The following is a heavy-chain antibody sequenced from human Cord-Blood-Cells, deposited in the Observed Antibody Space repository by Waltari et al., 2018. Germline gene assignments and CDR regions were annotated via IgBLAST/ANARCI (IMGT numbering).Heavy chain of an antibody. D-gene: IGHD5-18*01. Sequence: QVQLQQWGAGLLKPSETLSLTCTVSGGSISSSSYYWGWIRQPPGKGLEWIGSIYYSGSTYYNPSLKSRVTISVDTSKNQFSLKLSSVTAADTAVYYCARHLGYSPIYYFDYWGQGTLVTVSS. V-gene: IGHV4-39*07. CDR1: GGSISSSSYY. CDR2: IYYSGST. J-gene: IGHJ4*02. CDR3: ARHLGYSPIYYFDY.